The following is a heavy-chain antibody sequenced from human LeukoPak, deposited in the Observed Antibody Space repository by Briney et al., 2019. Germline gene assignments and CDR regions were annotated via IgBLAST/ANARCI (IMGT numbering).Heavy chain of an antibody. J-gene: IGHJ2*01. V-gene: IGHV1-18*01. CDR3: ARDQVYAISSPPDWYFDL. Sequence: ASVKVSCKASGYTFTSYGISWVRQAPGQGLEWMGWISAYNGNTNYAQKLQGRVTMTTDTSTSTACMELRSLRSDDTAVYYCARDQVYAISSPPDWYFDLWGRGTLVTVSS. CDR2: ISAYNGNT. D-gene: IGHD2-8*01. CDR1: GYTFTSYG.